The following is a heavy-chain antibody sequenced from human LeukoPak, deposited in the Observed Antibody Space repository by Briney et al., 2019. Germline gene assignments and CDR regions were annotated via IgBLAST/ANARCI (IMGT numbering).Heavy chain of an antibody. J-gene: IGHJ4*02. CDR3: ARGIAVAGSQLKYYFDY. V-gene: IGHV4-59*01. Sequence: PSETLSLTCTVSGGSISSYYWSWIRQPPGKGLEWIGYIYYSGSTNYNPSLKSRVTISVDTSKNQFSLKLSSVTAADTAVYYCARGIAVAGSQLKYYFDYWGQGTLVTVSS. CDR2: IYYSGST. CDR1: GGSISSYY. D-gene: IGHD6-19*01.